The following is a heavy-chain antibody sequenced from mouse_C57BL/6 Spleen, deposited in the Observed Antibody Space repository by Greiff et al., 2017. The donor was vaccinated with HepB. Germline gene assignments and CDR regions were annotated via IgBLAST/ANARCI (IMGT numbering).Heavy chain of an antibody. CDR1: GYSITSGYD. CDR3: ARDSRSSWFAY. CDR2: ISYSGST. J-gene: IGHJ3*01. Sequence: EVKLVESGPGMVKPSQSLSLTCTVTGYSITSGYDWHWIRHFPGNKLEWMGYISYSGSTNYNPSLKSRISITHDTSKNHFFLKLNSVTTEDTATYYCARDSRSSWFAYWGQGTLVTVSA. V-gene: IGHV3-1*01. D-gene: IGHD1-1*01.